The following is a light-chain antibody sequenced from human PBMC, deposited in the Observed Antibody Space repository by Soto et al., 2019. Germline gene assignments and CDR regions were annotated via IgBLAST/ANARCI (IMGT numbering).Light chain of an antibody. V-gene: IGKV1-33*01. J-gene: IGKJ5*01. CDR1: QDISNY. CDR2: DAS. CDR3: QQYDNCSIT. Sequence: DIQMTQSPSSLSASVGDRVTITCQASQDISNYLNWYQQKPGKAPKLLIYDASNLETGVPSRFSGSGSGTDFTFTISSLQPEDIATYYCQQYDNCSITFGQGTRLEIK.